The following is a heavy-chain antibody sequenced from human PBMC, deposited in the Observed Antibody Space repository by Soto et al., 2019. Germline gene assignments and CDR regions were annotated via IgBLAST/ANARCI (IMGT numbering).Heavy chain of an antibody. CDR1: SGSISSSNW. J-gene: IGHJ4*02. D-gene: IGHD4-17*01. CDR2: IYHSGST. CDR3: AIRPTEYGDYVNFDY. Sequence: PSETLSLTCAVSSGSISSSNWWSWVRQPPGKGLEWIGEIYHSGSTNYNPSLKSRVTISVDTSKNQFSLKLSSVTAADTAVYYCAIRPTEYGDYVNFDYWGQGTLVTVSS. V-gene: IGHV4-4*02.